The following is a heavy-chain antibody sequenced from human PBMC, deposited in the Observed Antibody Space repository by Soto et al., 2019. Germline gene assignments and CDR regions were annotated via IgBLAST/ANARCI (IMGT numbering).Heavy chain of an antibody. Sequence: XTLSLPCAVSGXFVSSGEYWGWIRKPPGKGLEWIGSIFHGGKTYYNPSLKSRVTISVDISKNQFSLKLNSLTAADTAVYYCARARWYDAFDVWGQGTVVTVSS. CDR1: GXFVSSGEY. V-gene: IGHV4-38-2*01. J-gene: IGHJ3*01. CDR2: IFHGGKT. CDR3: ARARWYDAFDV. D-gene: IGHD2-15*01.